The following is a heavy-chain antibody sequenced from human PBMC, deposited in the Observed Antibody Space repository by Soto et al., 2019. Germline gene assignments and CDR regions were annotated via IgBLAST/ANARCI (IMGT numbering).Heavy chain of an antibody. CDR3: ARDHLGYCSGGSCGFDP. V-gene: IGHV4-31*03. CDR1: GGSISSGGYY. D-gene: IGHD2-15*01. J-gene: IGHJ5*02. Sequence: QVQLQESGPGLVKPSQTLSLTCTVSGGSISSGGYYWSWIRQHPGKGLEWIGYIYYSGSTYYNPSLKSRVTISVDTSKNQFSLKLSSVTAADTAVYYCARDHLGYCSGGSCGFDPWGQGTLVTVSS. CDR2: IYYSGST.